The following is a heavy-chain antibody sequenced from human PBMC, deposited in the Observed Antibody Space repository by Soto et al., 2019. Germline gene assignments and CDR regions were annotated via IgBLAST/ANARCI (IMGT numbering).Heavy chain of an antibody. J-gene: IGHJ3*02. Sequence: QVQLVQSGAEVKKPGSSVKVSCKASGGTFSTYTIIWVRQAPGQGLEWMGRILPMLDITNSAQRFQGRGTITADKTTSTAYRELSSLRAEDTAVYYCTRGSWSAETFDIWGRGTMVTVSS. CDR2: ILPMLDIT. D-gene: IGHD6-13*01. CDR1: GGTFSTYT. V-gene: IGHV1-69*02. CDR3: TRGSWSAETFDI.